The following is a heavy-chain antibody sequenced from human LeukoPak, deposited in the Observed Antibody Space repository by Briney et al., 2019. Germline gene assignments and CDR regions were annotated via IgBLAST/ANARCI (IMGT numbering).Heavy chain of an antibody. CDR3: ARAHVAAGLAFDV. Sequence: GGSLRLSCAASGFTFSSYSMNWVRQAPGKGLEWVSSISSSSSYIYYADSVKGRFTISRENAKNSLYLQMDSLRAGDTAVYFCARAHVAAGLAFDVWGQGTMVTVSS. CDR2: ISSSSSYI. J-gene: IGHJ3*01. V-gene: IGHV3-21*01. CDR1: GFTFSSYS. D-gene: IGHD6-25*01.